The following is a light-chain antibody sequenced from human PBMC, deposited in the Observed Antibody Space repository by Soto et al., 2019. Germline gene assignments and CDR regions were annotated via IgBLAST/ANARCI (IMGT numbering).Light chain of an antibody. CDR3: SSYTTTSTWV. J-gene: IGLJ3*02. CDR2: EVT. Sequence: QSALTQPASVSGSPGQSITISCTGTSGDVGAYNYVSWYQQHPGKAPKLMIYEVTSRPSGVSNRFSGSKSGNTASLSISGLQAEDEADYYCSSYTTTSTWVFGGGTKLTV. V-gene: IGLV2-14*01. CDR1: SGDVGAYNY.